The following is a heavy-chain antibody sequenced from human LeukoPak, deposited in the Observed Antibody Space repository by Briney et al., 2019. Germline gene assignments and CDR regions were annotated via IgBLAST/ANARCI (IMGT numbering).Heavy chain of an antibody. D-gene: IGHD1-26*01. V-gene: IGHV3-53*01. Sequence: GGSLRLSCAASGFTVSTNYMSWVRQAPGKGLEWVSVIYSSGRTDYADSVKGRFTTSRDNAKNSLYLQMNSLRAEDTAVYYCARGTGSAFDIWGQGTMVTVSS. J-gene: IGHJ3*02. CDR2: IYSSGRT. CDR1: GFTVSTNY. CDR3: ARGTGSAFDI.